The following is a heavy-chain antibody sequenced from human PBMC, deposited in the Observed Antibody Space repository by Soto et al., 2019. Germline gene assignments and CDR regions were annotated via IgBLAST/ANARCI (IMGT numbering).Heavy chain of an antibody. J-gene: IGHJ6*02. CDR1: GGTFTSYA. Sequence: SVKVSGQASGGTFTSYATSWLRQAPGQGLEWMGGIIPIFGTANYAQKFQGRVTITADESTSTAYMELSSLRSEDTAVYYCAREYSSLSGRRIPTLGSYYSYCMYLWG. V-gene: IGHV1-69*13. CDR2: IIPIFGTA. CDR3: AREYSSLSGRRIPTLGSYYSYCMYL. D-gene: IGHD6-6*01.